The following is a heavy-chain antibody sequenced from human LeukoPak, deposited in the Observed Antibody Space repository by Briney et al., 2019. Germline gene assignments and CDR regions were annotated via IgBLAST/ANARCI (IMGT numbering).Heavy chain of an antibody. CDR1: GYSFSTRW. V-gene: IGHV5-51*01. D-gene: IGHD3-22*01. CDR3: ARNEIDSKGYYYIDN. Sequence: GDSLKISCKASGYSFSTRWIAWVRQMPGKGLKWMGNIHPADSDTRYNPSFRGQVTISADESVTTAYLQWSSLEASDTAIYFCARNEIDSKGYYYIDNWGQGTLLTVSS. J-gene: IGHJ4*02. CDR2: IHPADSDT.